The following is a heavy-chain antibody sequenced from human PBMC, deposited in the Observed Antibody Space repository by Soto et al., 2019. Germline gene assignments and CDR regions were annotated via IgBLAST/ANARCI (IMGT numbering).Heavy chain of an antibody. J-gene: IGHJ4*02. CDR1: GYTFTNYY. CDR2: IYPSGGST. CDR3: ARDFSGPMDY. V-gene: IGHV1-46*01. D-gene: IGHD3-10*01. Sequence: QVQLLQSGAEVKKPGASVKVSCKASGYTFTNYYMHWVRQAPGQGLEWMGIIYPSGGSTRNAKKFQGRVTMTRDTSTSTVYMELSSLRSEDTAVYYCARDFSGPMDYWGRGTMVTVSS.